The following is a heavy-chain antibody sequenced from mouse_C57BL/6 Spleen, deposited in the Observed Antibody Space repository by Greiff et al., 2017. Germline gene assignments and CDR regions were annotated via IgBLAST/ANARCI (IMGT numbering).Heavy chain of an antibody. D-gene: IGHD1-1*01. CDR3: AKGGYYGSSSYYFDY. CDR1: GYTFTSYW. J-gene: IGHJ2*01. V-gene: IGHV1-52*01. Sequence: QVQLQQPGAELVRPGSSVKLSCKASGYTFTSYWMHWVKQRPIQGLEWIGNIDPSDSETHYNQKFKDKATLTVDKSSSTAYMQLSSLTSEDSAVYYCAKGGYYGSSSYYFDYWGQGTTLTVPS. CDR2: IDPSDSET.